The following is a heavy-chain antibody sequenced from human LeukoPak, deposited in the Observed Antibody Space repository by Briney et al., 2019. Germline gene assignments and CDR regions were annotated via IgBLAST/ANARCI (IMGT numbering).Heavy chain of an antibody. V-gene: IGHV1-2*02. Sequence: ASVKVSCRASGYTFTGYYMHWVRQAPGQGLEWMGWINPNSGGTNYAQKFQGRVTMTRDTSISTAYMELSRLRSDDTAVYYCARVRDNWNDEYAFDIWGQGTMVTVSS. D-gene: IGHD1-1*01. CDR3: ARVRDNWNDEYAFDI. CDR2: INPNSGGT. J-gene: IGHJ3*02. CDR1: GYTFTGYY.